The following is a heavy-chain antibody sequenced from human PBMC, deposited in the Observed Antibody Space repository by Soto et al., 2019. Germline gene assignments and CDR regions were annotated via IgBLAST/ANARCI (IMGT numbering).Heavy chain of an antibody. Sequence: QVQLQESGPGLVKPSGTLSLTCAVSGGSISSSNWWSWVRQPPGKGLEWIGEIYHSGSTNYNLSLNSRVAISVDKSKNQFSLKLSSVTAADTAVYYCARAAMGGSSWPFDYWGQGTLVTVSS. CDR3: ARAAMGGSSWPFDY. J-gene: IGHJ4*02. D-gene: IGHD6-13*01. V-gene: IGHV4-4*02. CDR1: GGSISSSNW. CDR2: IYHSGST.